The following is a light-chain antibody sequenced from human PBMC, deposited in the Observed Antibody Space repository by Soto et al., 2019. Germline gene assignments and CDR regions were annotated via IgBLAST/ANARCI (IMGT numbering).Light chain of an antibody. CDR1: QSVSSN. CDR2: GAS. CDR3: QQYNNCPPIT. J-gene: IGKJ5*01. V-gene: IGKV3-15*01. Sequence: EIVMTQSPATLSVSPGERATLSCRASQSVSSNLAWYQQKPGQAPRLLIYGASTRATGIPARFSGSGSGTEFTPTISSLQSEDFAVYYCQQYNNCPPITFGQGTRLEIK.